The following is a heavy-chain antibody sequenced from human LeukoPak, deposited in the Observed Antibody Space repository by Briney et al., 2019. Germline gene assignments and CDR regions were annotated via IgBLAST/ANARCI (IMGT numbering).Heavy chain of an antibody. D-gene: IGHD2-15*01. CDR3: ARRKGCSGGSCYGDTFDY. CDR1: GGSINSYY. CDR2: ISYSGSP. J-gene: IGHJ4*02. V-gene: IGHV4-59*08. Sequence: SETLSLTCTVSGGSINSYYWSWIRQPPGKGLEWIGYISYSGSPYYNPSLKSRVTMSVDTSKNQFSLKLSSVTAADTAVYYCARRKGCSGGSCYGDTFDYWGQGTLVTVSS.